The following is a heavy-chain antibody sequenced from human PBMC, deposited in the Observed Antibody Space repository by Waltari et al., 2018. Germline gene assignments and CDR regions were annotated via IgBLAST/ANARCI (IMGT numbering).Heavy chain of an antibody. D-gene: IGHD1-1*01. CDR1: GGSISSGDYY. V-gene: IGHV4-30-4*08. J-gene: IGHJ4*02. CDR2: IYYSGRT. Sequence: QVQLQESGPGLVKPSQTLSLTCTVSGGSISSGDYYWSWTRQPPGKGLEWIGSIYYSGRTSYNPSLKRRVTISGDKSKNQFSLKLSSVTAADTALYYCAREGGGPNALDYWGQGTLVTVSS. CDR3: AREGGGPNALDY.